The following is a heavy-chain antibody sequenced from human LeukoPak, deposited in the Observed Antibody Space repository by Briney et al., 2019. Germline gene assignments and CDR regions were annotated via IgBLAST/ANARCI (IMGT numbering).Heavy chain of an antibody. CDR2: INPNSGGT. D-gene: IGHD1-1*01. J-gene: IGHJ4*02. CDR1: GYTFTGYY. V-gene: IGHV1-2*06. Sequence: ASVKVSCKASGYTFTGYYMHWVRQAPGQGLEWMGRINPNSGGTNYAQKFQGRVTMTRDTSISTAYMELNRLRSDDTAVYYCARSTENWNDVGSFDYWGQGTLVTVSS. CDR3: ARSTENWNDVGSFDY.